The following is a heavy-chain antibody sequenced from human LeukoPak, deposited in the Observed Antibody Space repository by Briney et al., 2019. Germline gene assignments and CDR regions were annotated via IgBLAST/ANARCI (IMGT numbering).Heavy chain of an antibody. D-gene: IGHD3-16*02. CDR1: GFTFRNYG. CDR3: TKGGDYVWGSYRPLDN. J-gene: IGHJ4*02. CDR2: ISGGGGNS. V-gene: IGHV3-23*01. Sequence: GGSLRLSCAASGFTFRNYGMTWVRQAPGKGLEWVATISGGGGNSYYADSVKGRFTISRDNSKNTLYVQMKSLRAEDTAIYYCTKGGDYVWGSYRPLDNWGQGTLVTVSP.